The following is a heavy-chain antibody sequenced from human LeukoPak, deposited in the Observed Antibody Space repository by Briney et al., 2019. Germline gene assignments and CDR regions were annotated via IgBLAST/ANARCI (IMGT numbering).Heavy chain of an antibody. J-gene: IGHJ4*02. CDR1: GFTFSSYA. D-gene: IGHD6-19*01. V-gene: IGHV3-23*01. Sequence: PGGSLRLSCAASGFTFSSYAMSWVRQAPGKGLEWVSAISGSGGSTYYADSVKGRFTISRDNFKNTLYLQMNSLRAEDTAVYYCAKDLSAVARIDGDYWGQGTLVTVSS. CDR3: AKDLSAVARIDGDY. CDR2: ISGSGGST.